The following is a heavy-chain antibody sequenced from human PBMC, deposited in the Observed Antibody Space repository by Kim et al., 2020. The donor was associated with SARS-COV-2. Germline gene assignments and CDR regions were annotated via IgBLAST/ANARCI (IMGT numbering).Heavy chain of an antibody. CDR2: ISSNGGST. J-gene: IGHJ4*02. V-gene: IGHV3-64*01. D-gene: IGHD3-22*01. CDR3: ARSLGYYDSSGYGY. Sequence: GGSLRLSCAASGFTFSSYAMHWVRQAPGKGLEYVSAISSNGGSTYYANSLKGRFTISRDNSKNTLYLQMGSLRAEDMAVYYCARSLGYYDSSGYGYWGQGTLVTVSS. CDR1: GFTFSSYA.